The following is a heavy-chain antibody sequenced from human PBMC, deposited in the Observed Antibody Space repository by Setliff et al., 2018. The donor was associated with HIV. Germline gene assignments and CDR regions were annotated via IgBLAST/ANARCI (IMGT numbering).Heavy chain of an antibody. CDR2: ISWDGLT. J-gene: IGHJ1*01. CDR1: GFTFDDYA. CDR3: ATGEWPSAEYFQH. V-gene: IGHV3-43D*03. Sequence: GGSLRLSCGASGFTFDDYAMHWIRQVQGKGLEWVSLISWDGLTYYADSVKGRFIVSRDNSQNSLFLQMNSLRLEDTALYYCATGEWPSAEYFQHWGQGTLVTVSS. D-gene: IGHD3-3*01.